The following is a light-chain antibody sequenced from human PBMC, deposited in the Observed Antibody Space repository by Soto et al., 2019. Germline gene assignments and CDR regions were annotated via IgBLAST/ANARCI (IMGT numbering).Light chain of an antibody. V-gene: IGLV2-23*01. CDR1: SSDVGSYNL. J-gene: IGLJ3*02. CDR2: EGS. Sequence: QSVLTQPASVSGSPGQSITISCTGTSSDVGSYNLVSWYQQHPGKAPKLMIYEGSKRPSGVSNRFSGSKSGNTASLTISGLQAEDEAYYYCCSYAGRGTWVFGGGTKVTVL. CDR3: CSYAGRGTWV.